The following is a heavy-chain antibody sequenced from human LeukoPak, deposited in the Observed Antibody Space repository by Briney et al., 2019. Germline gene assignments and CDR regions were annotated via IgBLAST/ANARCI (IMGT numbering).Heavy chain of an antibody. CDR1: GGTFSSYA. V-gene: IGHV1-69*05. Sequence: ASVKVSCKASGGTFSSYAISWVRQAPGQGLEWMGGIIPIFGTANYAQKFQGRVTITTDESTSTAYMELRSLRSDDTAVYYCARAYCSSTSCYYYYYYYMDVWGKGTLVTVSS. CDR3: ARAYCSSTSCYYYYYYYMDV. J-gene: IGHJ6*03. CDR2: IIPIFGTA. D-gene: IGHD2-2*01.